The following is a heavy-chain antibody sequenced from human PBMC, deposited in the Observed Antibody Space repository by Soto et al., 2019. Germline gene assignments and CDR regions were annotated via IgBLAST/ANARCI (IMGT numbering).Heavy chain of an antibody. CDR3: ARVRCFNGLCHTADYGMDV. D-gene: IGHD2-8*01. V-gene: IGHV1-69*13. Sequence: ASVKVSCKASGDVFRSYGINWVRQAPGQGLEWMGGIIPISGTTNYAQKFQGRVAITADESTDTVYMKLSRLRSEDTAVYFCARVRCFNGLCHTADYGMDVWGQGTTVTVSS. CDR1: GDVFRSYG. CDR2: IIPISGTT. J-gene: IGHJ6*02.